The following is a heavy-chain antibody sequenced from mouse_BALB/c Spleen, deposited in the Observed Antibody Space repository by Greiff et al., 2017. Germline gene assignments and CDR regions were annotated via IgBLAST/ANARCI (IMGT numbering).Heavy chain of an antibody. Sequence: VQLQQSGAELAKPGASVKMSCKASGYTFTSYWMHWVKQRPGQGLEWIGYINPSTGYTEYNQKFKDKATLTADKSSSTAYMQLSSLTSEDSAVYYCARVTTVVATGFYYAMDYWGQGTSVTVSS. J-gene: IGHJ4*01. CDR2: INPSTGYT. CDR3: ARVTTVVATGFYYAMDY. CDR1: GYTFTSYW. D-gene: IGHD1-1*01. V-gene: IGHV1-7*01.